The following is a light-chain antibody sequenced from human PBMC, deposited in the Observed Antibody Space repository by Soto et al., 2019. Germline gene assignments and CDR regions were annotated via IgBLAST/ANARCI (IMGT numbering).Light chain of an antibody. CDR1: SSDVGGYNY. V-gene: IGLV2-14*01. CDR2: EVS. CDR3: TSSTSTSPLGA. J-gene: IGLJ2*01. Sequence: QSALTQPASVSGSPGQSITISCTGTSSDVGGYNYVSWFQQHSGRAPKLMIYEVSYRPSGVSNRFSGSKSGNTASLTISGLQAEDEADYFCTSSTSTSPLGAFGGGTKVTVL.